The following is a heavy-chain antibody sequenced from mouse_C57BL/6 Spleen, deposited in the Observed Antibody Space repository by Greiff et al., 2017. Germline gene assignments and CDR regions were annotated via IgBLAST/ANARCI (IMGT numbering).Heavy chain of an antibody. D-gene: IGHD2-3*01. V-gene: IGHV1-53*01. CDR3: ARFDGYFAWFAY. CDR1: GYTFTSYW. Sequence: ASGYTFTSYWMHWVKQRPGQGLEWIGNINPSNGGTNYNEKFKSKATLTVDKSSSTAYMQLSSLTSEDSAVYYCARFDGYFAWFAYWGQGTLVTVSA. J-gene: IGHJ3*01. CDR2: INPSNGGT.